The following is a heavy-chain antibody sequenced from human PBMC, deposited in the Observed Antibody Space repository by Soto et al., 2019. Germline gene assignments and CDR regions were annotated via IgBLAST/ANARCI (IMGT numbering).Heavy chain of an antibody. CDR3: ATGYCSGGSCPVSMDV. V-gene: IGHV1-24*01. CDR1: GYTLTGFS. J-gene: IGHJ6*04. CDR2: VDPEDGET. D-gene: IGHD2-15*01. Sequence: QAQLVQSGAEVKKPGASVKVSCKVSGYTLTGFSMHWVRQAPGKGLEWMGGVDPEDGETIYVQKLQGSVTMTEDTSPETAYMELSSLRSEDTAVYYCATGYCSGGSCPVSMDVWGKGTTVTVSS.